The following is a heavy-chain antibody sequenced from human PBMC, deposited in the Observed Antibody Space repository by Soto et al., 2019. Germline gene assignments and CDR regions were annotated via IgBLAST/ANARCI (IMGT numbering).Heavy chain of an antibody. V-gene: IGHV4-59*08. J-gene: IGHJ4*02. Sequence: SETLSLTCTVSGGSISSYYWSWIRQPPGKGLEWIGYIYYSGSTNYNPSLKSRVTISVDTSKNQFSLKLSSVTAADTAVYYCARHGHGVIAAANIDYWGQGTLVTVSS. CDR2: IYYSGST. CDR1: GGSISSYY. CDR3: ARHGHGVIAAANIDY. D-gene: IGHD6-13*01.